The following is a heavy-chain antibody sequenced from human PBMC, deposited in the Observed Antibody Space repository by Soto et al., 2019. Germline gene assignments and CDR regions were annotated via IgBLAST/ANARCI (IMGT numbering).Heavy chain of an antibody. CDR3: ARGRGATVVTPGD. D-gene: IGHD4-17*01. V-gene: IGHV3-33*01. J-gene: IGHJ4*02. CDR2: IWYDGSNK. CDR1: GFTFSSYG. Sequence: QVQLVESGGGVVQPGRSLRLSCAASGFTFSSYGMHWVRQAPGKGLEWVAVIWYDGSNKYYADSVKGRFTICRDNSKNTLYLQMNSLRAEDTAVYYCARGRGATVVTPGDWGQGTLVTVSS.